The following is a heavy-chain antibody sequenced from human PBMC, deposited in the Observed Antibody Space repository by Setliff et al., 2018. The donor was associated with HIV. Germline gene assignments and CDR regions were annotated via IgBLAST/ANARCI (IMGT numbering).Heavy chain of an antibody. J-gene: IGHJ4*02. CDR3: AREGDVWENYFDY. D-gene: IGHD3-16*01. V-gene: IGHV4-39*07. CDR2: IYYSGST. Sequence: ETLSLTCTVSGGSISSSSYYWGWIRQPPGKGLEWIGSIYYSGSTYYNPSLKSRVTISVDTSKNQFSLKLSSVTAADTAVYYCAREGDVWENYFDYWGQGTLVTVSS. CDR1: GGSISSSSYY.